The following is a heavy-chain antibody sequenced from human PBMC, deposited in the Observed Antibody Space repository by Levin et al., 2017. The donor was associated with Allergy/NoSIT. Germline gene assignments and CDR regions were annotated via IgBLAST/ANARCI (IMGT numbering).Heavy chain of an antibody. Sequence: SETLSLTCTVSGGSISSGDYYWSWIRQPPGKGLEWIGYIYYSGSTYYNPSLKSRVTISVDTSKNQFSLKLSSVTDADTAVYYCARSIVVVPAARDYYYMDVWGKGTTVTVSS. CDR1: GGSISSGDYY. D-gene: IGHD2-2*01. V-gene: IGHV4-30-4*01. CDR3: ARSIVVVPAARDYYYMDV. J-gene: IGHJ6*03. CDR2: IYYSGST.